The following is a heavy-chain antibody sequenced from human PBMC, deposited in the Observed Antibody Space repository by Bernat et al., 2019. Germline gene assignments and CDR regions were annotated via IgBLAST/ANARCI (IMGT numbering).Heavy chain of an antibody. CDR1: GFTFSSFE. D-gene: IGHD2-8*02. Sequence: EEQLVESGGGLVQPGGSLRLSCAASGFTFSSFEMNWVRQAPGKGLEWVSYISGSGSTIYADSVKGRFTISRDNAENSLYLQMNSLRAEDTAVYYCAREGGVVLAPPVYAFDVWGQGTMVTVSS. CDR2: ISGSGSTI. CDR3: AREGGVVLAPPVYAFDV. V-gene: IGHV3-48*03. J-gene: IGHJ3*01.